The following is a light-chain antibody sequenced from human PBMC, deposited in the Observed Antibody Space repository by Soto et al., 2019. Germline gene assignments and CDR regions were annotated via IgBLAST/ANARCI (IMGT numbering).Light chain of an antibody. V-gene: IGLV4-69*01. J-gene: IGLJ2*01. CDR3: QTWGTGIQV. Sequence: QPVLTQSPSASASLGASVKLTCTLSSGHRSYAIAWHQQQPEKGPRYLMKLNSDGSHSKGDGIPDRFSGSSSGAERYLTISNLQSEDEADNYCQTWGTGIQVFCGGTKLTVL. CDR1: SGHRSYA. CDR2: LNSDGSH.